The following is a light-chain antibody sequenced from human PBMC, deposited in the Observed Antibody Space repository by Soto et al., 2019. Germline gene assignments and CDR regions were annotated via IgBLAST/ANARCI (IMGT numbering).Light chain of an antibody. CDR2: AAS. V-gene: IGKV1-8*01. J-gene: IGKJ4*01. CDR3: QQYYSYPLLT. Sequence: AIRMTQSPSSFSASTGDRVTITCRASQGISSYLAWDQQKPGKAPKLLIYAASTLQSGVPSRFSGSGSGIDFTLTISCLQSEDFATSYCQQYYSYPLLTFGGGTKVEIK. CDR1: QGISSY.